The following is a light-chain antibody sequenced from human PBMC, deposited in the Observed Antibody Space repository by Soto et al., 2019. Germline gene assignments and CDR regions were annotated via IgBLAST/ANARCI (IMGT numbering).Light chain of an antibody. CDR2: DAS. CDR3: QQRSNWST. CDR1: QSVSSY. J-gene: IGKJ4*01. Sequence: EIVLTQSPATLSLSPGARATLSCRASQSVSSYLAWYQQKPGQAPRLLIYDASNRATGIPARFSGSGSGTDFTLTISSLEPEDFAVYYCQQRSNWSTFGGGTKVDIK. V-gene: IGKV3-11*01.